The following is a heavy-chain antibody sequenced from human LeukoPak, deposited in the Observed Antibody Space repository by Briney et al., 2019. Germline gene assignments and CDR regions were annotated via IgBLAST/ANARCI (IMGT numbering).Heavy chain of an antibody. V-gene: IGHV3-64D*06. D-gene: IGHD3-9*01. J-gene: IGHJ4*02. CDR3: VKVAVTGSSVDD. Sequence: SLTLPCSVSGFTFRSYSMHWVRQAPGTGLEYVSAISSIGDNTYYADSVQHRFTISSDNSKHTLYLQMSSLTAEDTAVYYCVKVAVTGSSVDDWGQGTLVTVSS. CDR1: GFTFRSYS. CDR2: ISSIGDNT.